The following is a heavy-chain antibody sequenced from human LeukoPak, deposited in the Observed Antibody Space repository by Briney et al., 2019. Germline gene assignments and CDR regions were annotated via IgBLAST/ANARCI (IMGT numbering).Heavy chain of an antibody. J-gene: IGHJ4*02. Sequence: PGGSLRLSCAASGFTFSTYWMSWVRQAPGKGLEWVASINQDGSQKRYVDSVQGRFTISRDNTKNSLFLQMNSLRAEDTAVYYCARLKDDVTKLDYGGQGTLVTVSS. V-gene: IGHV3-7*01. CDR1: GFTFSTYW. D-gene: IGHD2-8*01. CDR2: INQDGSQK. CDR3: ARLKDDVTKLDY.